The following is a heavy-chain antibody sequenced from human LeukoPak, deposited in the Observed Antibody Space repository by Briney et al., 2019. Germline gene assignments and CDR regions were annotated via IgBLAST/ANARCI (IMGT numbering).Heavy chain of an antibody. Sequence: PGGSLRLSCAASGFSFDDYGMTWVRQAPGKGLVWVSRINSVGSSTSYADSVKGRFTISRDNAKNTLYLQMNSLRAEDTAVYYCARDMDRYYMDVWGKGTTVTVSS. CDR1: GFSFDDYG. CDR3: ARDMDRYYMDV. J-gene: IGHJ6*03. V-gene: IGHV3-74*01. D-gene: IGHD3-10*01. CDR2: INSVGSST.